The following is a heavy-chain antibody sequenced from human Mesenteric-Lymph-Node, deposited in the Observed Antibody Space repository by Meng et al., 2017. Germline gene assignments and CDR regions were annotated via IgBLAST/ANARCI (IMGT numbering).Heavy chain of an antibody. J-gene: IGHJ4*02. V-gene: IGHV3-30*01. CDR2: ISYDGSNK. Sequence: QVRLVGWGGGGVQPGRSLRLSCAASGFTFSSYAMHWVRQAPGKGLEWVAVISYDGSNKYYADSVKGRFTISRDNSKNTLYLQMNSLRAEDTAVYYCAREVDTAMVTDYWGQGTLVTVSS. D-gene: IGHD5-18*01. CDR3: AREVDTAMVTDY. CDR1: GFTFSSYA.